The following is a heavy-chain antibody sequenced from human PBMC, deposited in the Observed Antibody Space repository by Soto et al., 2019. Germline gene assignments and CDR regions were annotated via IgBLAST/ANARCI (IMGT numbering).Heavy chain of an antibody. J-gene: IGHJ6*01. CDR1: GYTFTSYA. V-gene: IGHV1-3*01. CDR3: ARGGMSPSGAYYYGLDV. Sequence: ASLKVSCKASGYTFTSYAMHWVRQAPGQRLEWIGWINACNVNTKYSQKFQGRVTITRDTSASTAYMELSSLRSEDTAVYYCARGGMSPSGAYYYGLDVWGQATTVTVS. D-gene: IGHD4-17*01. CDR2: INACNVNT.